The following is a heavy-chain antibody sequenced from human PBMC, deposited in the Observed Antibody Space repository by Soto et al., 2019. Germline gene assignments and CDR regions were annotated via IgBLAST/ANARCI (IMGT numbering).Heavy chain of an antibody. J-gene: IGHJ4*02. CDR1: GGSISSGGYY. D-gene: IGHD1-26*01. V-gene: IGHV4-31*03. CDR2: IQYRGST. CDR3: ARTWAWGFDY. Sequence: QVQLQESGPGLVKPSQTLSLTCTVSGGSISSGGYYWSWIRQHPGKGLEWIGYIQYRGSTYYNPSLTSRVTISVDTSKNQFSLKLSSVTAADTAVYYCARTWAWGFDYWGQGTLVTVSS.